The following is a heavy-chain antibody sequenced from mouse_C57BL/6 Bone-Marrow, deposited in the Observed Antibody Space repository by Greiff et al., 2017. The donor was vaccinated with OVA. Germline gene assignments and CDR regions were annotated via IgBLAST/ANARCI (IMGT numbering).Heavy chain of an antibody. CDR3: TRDSKPWFAY. Sequence: VQLQQSGAELVRPGASVTLSCKASGYTFTDYEMHWVKQTPVHGLEWIGAIDPETGGTAYNQKFKGKAILTADKSSSTAYMELRSLTSEDSAVYYCTRDSKPWFAYWGQGTLVTVSA. J-gene: IGHJ3*01. CDR1: GYTFTDYE. D-gene: IGHD2-5*01. CDR2: IDPETGGT. V-gene: IGHV1-15*01.